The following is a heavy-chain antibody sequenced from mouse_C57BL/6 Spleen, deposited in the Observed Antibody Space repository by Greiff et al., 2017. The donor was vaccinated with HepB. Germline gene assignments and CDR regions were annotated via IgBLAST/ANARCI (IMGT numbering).Heavy chain of an antibody. CDR1: GYTFTDYY. V-gene: IGHV1-26*01. D-gene: IGHD1-1*01. CDR3: ARGDYGISMDY. J-gene: IGHJ4*01. CDR2: INPNNGGT. Sequence: EVQLQQSGPELVKPGASVKISCKASGYTFTDYYMNWVKQSHGKSLEWIGDINPNNGGTSYNQKFKGKATLTVDKSSSTAYMELRSLTSEDSAVYYCARGDYGISMDYWGQGTSVTVSS.